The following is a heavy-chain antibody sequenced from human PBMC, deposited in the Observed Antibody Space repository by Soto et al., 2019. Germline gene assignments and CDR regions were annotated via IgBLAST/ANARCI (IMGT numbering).Heavy chain of an antibody. J-gene: IGHJ4*02. CDR3: ERGGYSGYDLFH. CDR2: ISSSSSYI. CDR1: GFTFSSYS. V-gene: IGHV3-21*01. D-gene: IGHD5-12*01. Sequence: GGSLRLSCAASGFTFSSYSMNWVRQAPGKGLEWVSSISSSSSYIYYADSVKGRFTISRDNAKNSLYLQMNSLRAEDTAVYYFERGGYSGYDLFHWGQVTLVTVSP.